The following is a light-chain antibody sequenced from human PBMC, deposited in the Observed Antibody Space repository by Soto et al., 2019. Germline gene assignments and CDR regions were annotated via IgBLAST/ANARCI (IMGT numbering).Light chain of an antibody. Sequence: QSVLTQPASVSGSPGQSITISCTGTSSDIGAYNYVSWYQQHPGKAPKLMIYDVNIRPSGVSNRFSGSKSGNTASLTISGLHAEDEDDYYCTSWTTSTTMIFGGGTKLTVL. CDR2: DVN. J-gene: IGLJ2*01. CDR1: SSDIGAYNY. CDR3: TSWTTSTTMI. V-gene: IGLV2-14*03.